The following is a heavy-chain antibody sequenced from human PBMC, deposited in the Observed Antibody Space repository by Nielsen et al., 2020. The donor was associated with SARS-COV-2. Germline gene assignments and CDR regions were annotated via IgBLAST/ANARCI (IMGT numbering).Heavy chain of an antibody. Sequence: WVRQAPGQALEWLGWINTYNGKTNYAQKLQGRVTMTTDTSTSTAYMELRSLRSDDTAVYYCARDGEYYDILTGYYHYYGMDVWGQGTTVTVSS. CDR2: INTYNGKT. J-gene: IGHJ6*02. CDR3: ARDGEYYDILTGYYHYYGMDV. D-gene: IGHD3-9*01. V-gene: IGHV1-18*01.